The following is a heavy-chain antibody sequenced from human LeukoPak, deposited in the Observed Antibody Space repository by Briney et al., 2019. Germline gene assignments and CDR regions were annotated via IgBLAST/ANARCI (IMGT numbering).Heavy chain of an antibody. CDR3: AKVSPPVVPAAIPFDY. J-gene: IGHJ4*02. Sequence: GGSLRLSCAASGFTFSSYGMHWVRQAPGKGLEWVAFIRYDGSNKYYADSVKGRFTISRDNSKNTLYLQMNSLRAEDTAVYYCAKVSPPVVPAAIPFDYWGQGTLVTVSS. CDR2: IRYDGSNK. D-gene: IGHD2-2*01. CDR1: GFTFSSYG. V-gene: IGHV3-30*02.